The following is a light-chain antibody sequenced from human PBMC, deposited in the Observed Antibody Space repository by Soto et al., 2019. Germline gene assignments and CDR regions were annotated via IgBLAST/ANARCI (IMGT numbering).Light chain of an antibody. J-gene: IGKJ5*01. Sequence: DIQMTQSPSSLSASVGDRVTITCRASQSISSYLNWYQQKPGKAPKLLIYAASSLQSGVPSTFSGSGSGTDFTLTISILQPEDLATYDCQQSYSTPITVGPGTRREIK. CDR3: QQSYSTPIT. V-gene: IGKV1-39*01. CDR2: AAS. CDR1: QSISSY.